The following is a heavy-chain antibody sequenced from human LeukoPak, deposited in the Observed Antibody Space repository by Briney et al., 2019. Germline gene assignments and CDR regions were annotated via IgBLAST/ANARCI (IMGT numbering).Heavy chain of an antibody. Sequence: GGSLRLSCAASGLTLSSYEMNWVRQAPGKGLEWVSYISGSGSTIYCADSVKGRFTISRDNAKNSLYLQMNNLRAEDTAVYYCARGPYGDYAYYFDYWGQGTLVTVSS. CDR3: ARGPYGDYAYYFDY. V-gene: IGHV3-48*03. D-gene: IGHD4-17*01. J-gene: IGHJ4*02. CDR1: GLTLSSYE. CDR2: ISGSGSTI.